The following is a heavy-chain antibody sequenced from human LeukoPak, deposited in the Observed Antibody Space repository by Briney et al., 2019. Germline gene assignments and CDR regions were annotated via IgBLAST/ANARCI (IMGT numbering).Heavy chain of an antibody. V-gene: IGHV3-20*04. D-gene: IGHD3-3*01. CDR2: INWNGGST. CDR1: GFTFDDYG. CDR3: AREPRLEWLSSTGYFDY. J-gene: IGHJ4*02. Sequence: GGSLRLSCAASGFTFDDYGMSWVRQAPGKGLEWVSGINWNGGSTGYADSVKGRFTISRDNAKDSLYLQVNSLRAEDTALYYCAREPRLEWLSSTGYFDYWGQGTLVTVSS.